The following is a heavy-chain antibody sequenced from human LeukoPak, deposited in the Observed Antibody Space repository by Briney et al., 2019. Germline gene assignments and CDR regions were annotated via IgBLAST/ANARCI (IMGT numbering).Heavy chain of an antibody. Sequence: KPSETLSLTCTVSGGSISNYYWSWIRQPPGKGLEWTGYIFSSGSSTYNPSLKSRLTISVDTSKNQFSLKLSSVTAADTAVYYCARYDASFFGFYFDYWGQGTLVTVSS. V-gene: IGHV4-59*01. CDR1: GGSISNYY. CDR2: IFSSGSS. D-gene: IGHD3-3*01. CDR3: ARYDASFFGFYFDY. J-gene: IGHJ4*02.